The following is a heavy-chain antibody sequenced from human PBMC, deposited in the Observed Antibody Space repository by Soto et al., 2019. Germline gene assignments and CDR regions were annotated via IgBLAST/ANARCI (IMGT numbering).Heavy chain of an antibody. CDR2: ISPNSGDT. V-gene: IGHV1-2*04. CDR1: GYTFTGYY. CDR3: ARSRDIVVVPAPMSNWLDP. J-gene: IGHJ5*02. D-gene: IGHD2-2*01. Sequence: ASVKVSCKASGYTFTGYYMHWVRQAPGQGLEWMGWISPNSGDTKYPQKFRAWVTMTRDTSISTAYMELSSLRSDDTAVYYCARSRDIVVVPAPMSNWLDPWGQGTLVTVSS.